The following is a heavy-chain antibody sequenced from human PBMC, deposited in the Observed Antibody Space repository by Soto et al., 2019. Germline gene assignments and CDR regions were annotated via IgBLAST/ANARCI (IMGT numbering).Heavy chain of an antibody. Sequence: EVQLVESGGDLVQPGGSLRLSCAASGFTLSTFGMNWVRQAPGKGLEWVANISSGGSTMYYADSVKGRFTISRDNAKDSLSLPMNSLTDKDTAVYYCARGGGTSRKYFDCWGQGTLVTVSS. J-gene: IGHJ4*02. CDR3: ARGGGTSRKYFDC. CDR1: GFTLSTFG. V-gene: IGHV3-48*02. CDR2: ISSGGSTM.